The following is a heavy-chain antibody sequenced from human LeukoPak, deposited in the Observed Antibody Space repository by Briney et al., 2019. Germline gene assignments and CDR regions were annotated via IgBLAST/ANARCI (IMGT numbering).Heavy chain of an antibody. Sequence: PGGSLRLSCAASGFTFSSYSMNWVRQAPGKGLEWVAFIRYDGSNKYYADSVKGRFTISRDNSKNTLYLQMNSLRAEDTAVYYCAKNRRGRYYDSSGYSFDYWGQGTLVTVSS. CDR1: GFTFSSYS. CDR2: IRYDGSNK. J-gene: IGHJ4*02. V-gene: IGHV3-30*02. CDR3: AKNRRGRYYDSSGYSFDY. D-gene: IGHD3-22*01.